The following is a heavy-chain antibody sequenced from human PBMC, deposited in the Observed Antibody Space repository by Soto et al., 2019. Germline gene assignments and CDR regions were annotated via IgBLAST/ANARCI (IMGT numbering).Heavy chain of an antibody. CDR2: IWYDGSNK. V-gene: IGHV3-33*01. D-gene: IGHD5-18*01. CDR3: GRDGALGDTAVVDS. J-gene: IGHJ4*02. CDR1: GFTFSTYG. Sequence: QVQLVESGGGVVQPGKSLRLSCAASGFTFSTYGMHWVRQAPGKVLEWVAVIWYDGSNKYHGDSLKGRFTISRDNSKKTLYLQMNNLRAEDTAVYYCGRDGALGDTAVVDSWGQGTLVIVSS.